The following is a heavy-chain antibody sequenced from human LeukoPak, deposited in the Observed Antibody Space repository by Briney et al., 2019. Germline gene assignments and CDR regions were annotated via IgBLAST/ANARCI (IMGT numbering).Heavy chain of an antibody. D-gene: IGHD5-12*01. CDR1: GFTFSREW. CDR2: SNEDGSFT. J-gene: IGHJ4*02. CDR3: AAVGTSWLKSY. V-gene: IGHV3-74*01. Sequence: GGSLRLSCSASGFTFSREWMHWVRHRPEEGLVWVARSNEDGSFTGYADSVQGRFTISRDNATNTLYLQLNSLRADDTAVFDCAAVGTSWLKSYWGQGILVTVSS.